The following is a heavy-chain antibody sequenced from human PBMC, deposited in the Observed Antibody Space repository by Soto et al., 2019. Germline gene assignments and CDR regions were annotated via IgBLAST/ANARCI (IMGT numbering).Heavy chain of an antibody. CDR1: GGTFSSYT. D-gene: IGHD2-21*02. V-gene: IGHV1-69*02. CDR3: ARSPKAYCGGDCYSPDY. Sequence: QVQLVQSGAEVKKPGSSVKVSCKASGGTFSSYTISWVRQAPGQGLEWMGRIIPILGIANYAQKFQGRVTLPAAKPPSTAYKDLSSLRYEDTAVYYCARSPKAYCGGDCYSPDYWGQGTLVTVSS. CDR2: IIPILGIA. J-gene: IGHJ4*02.